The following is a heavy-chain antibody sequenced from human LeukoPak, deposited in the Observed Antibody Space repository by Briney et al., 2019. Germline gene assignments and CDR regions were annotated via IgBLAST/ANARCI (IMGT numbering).Heavy chain of an antibody. D-gene: IGHD1-26*01. Sequence: SETLSLTCTVSGGSISGHYWSWIRQPPGKELEWIGSIYNSGSTHYNPSLKSRVTISVDTSKNQFSLKLSSVTAADTAVYYCARNSSGNYFDYWGQGTLVTVSS. CDR2: IYNSGST. J-gene: IGHJ4*02. CDR1: GGSISGHY. CDR3: ARNSSGNYFDY. V-gene: IGHV4-59*08.